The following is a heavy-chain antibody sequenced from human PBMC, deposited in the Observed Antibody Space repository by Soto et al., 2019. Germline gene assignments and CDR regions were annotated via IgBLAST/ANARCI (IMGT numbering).Heavy chain of an antibody. CDR3: ARDSLYSSRSFDS. D-gene: IGHD6-19*01. J-gene: IGHJ4*02. CDR1: GFTFSSSE. CDR2: ITSSGATV. Sequence: EVQLVESGGGLVRPGGSLRLSCAASGFTFSSSEMNWVRQAPGKGLEWLSYITSSGATVYYADSVKGRFTIFRDNAKNSLYLQMNSLRAEDTAVYYCARDSLYSSRSFDSWGQGTLVTVSS. V-gene: IGHV3-48*03.